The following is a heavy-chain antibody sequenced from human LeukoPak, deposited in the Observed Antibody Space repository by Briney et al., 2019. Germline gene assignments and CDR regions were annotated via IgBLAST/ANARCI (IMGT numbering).Heavy chain of an antibody. J-gene: IGHJ4*02. CDR2: ISSSSSYI. Sequence: SGGSLRLSCAASGFTFSSYSMNWVRQAPGKGLEWVSSISSSSSYIYYADSVKGRFTISRGNAKNSLYLQMNSLSAEDTAVYYCARVGYYDSSGYYWGQGTLVTVSS. D-gene: IGHD3-22*01. V-gene: IGHV3-21*01. CDR3: ARVGYYDSSGYY. CDR1: GFTFSSYS.